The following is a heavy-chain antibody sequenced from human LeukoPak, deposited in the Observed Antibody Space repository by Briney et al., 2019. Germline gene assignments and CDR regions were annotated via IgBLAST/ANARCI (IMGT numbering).Heavy chain of an antibody. CDR3: TRVLSRYSSSWYFDY. CDR2: IRSKAYGGTT. D-gene: IGHD6-13*01. CDR1: GFTFGDYA. V-gene: IGHV3-49*03. J-gene: IGHJ4*02. Sequence: GGSLRLSCTASGFTFGDYAMSWFRQAPGKGLEWVGFIRSKAYGGTTEYAASVEGRFTISRDDSKSIAYLQMNSLKTEDTAVYYCTRVLSRYSSSWYFDYWGQGTLVTVSS.